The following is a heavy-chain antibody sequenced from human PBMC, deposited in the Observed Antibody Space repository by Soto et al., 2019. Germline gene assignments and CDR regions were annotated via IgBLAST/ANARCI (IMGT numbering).Heavy chain of an antibody. J-gene: IGHJ2*01. CDR3: ARASVVGALSYWSFDL. V-gene: IGHV4-39*01. Sequence: QLQLQESGPGLVKPSETLSLTCTVTGGSIISSSYYWAWIRQPPGKGLEWIGGMHYSGNSYYNPPLKSQVTISVVMEEIQFSLSVSSVTAADTGVYYCARASVVGALSYWSFDLWGRGTLVTVSS. CDR1: GGSIISSSYY. CDR2: MHYSGNS. D-gene: IGHD1-26*01.